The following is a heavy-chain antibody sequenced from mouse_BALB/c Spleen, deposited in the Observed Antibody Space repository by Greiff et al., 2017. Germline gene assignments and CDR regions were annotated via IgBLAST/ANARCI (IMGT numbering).Heavy chain of an antibody. Sequence: QVQLKESGAELARPGASVKLSCKASGYTFTSYWMQWVKQRPGQGLEWIGAIYPGDGDTRYTQKFKGKATLTADKSSSTAYMQLSSLASEDSAVYYCAREGLYYGSSFDYWGQGTTLTVSS. CDR2: IYPGDGDT. V-gene: IGHV1-87*01. CDR1: GYTFTSYW. D-gene: IGHD1-1*01. J-gene: IGHJ2*01. CDR3: AREGLYYGSSFDY.